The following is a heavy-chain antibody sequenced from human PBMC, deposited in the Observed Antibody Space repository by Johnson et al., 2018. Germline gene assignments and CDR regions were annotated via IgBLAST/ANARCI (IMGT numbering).Heavy chain of an antibody. CDR2: IIPMFGTV. Sequence: QVQLVQSGAEVKKPGSSVKVSCKASGDTYSDYVISWVRQAPGQGLEWMGGIIPMFGTVNYAQKFRGRVTLTADESTGTAYMELSSLRYEDTAVYYWTRGQPDPSVTVPAGLTMFGLDVWGQGTKVIVS. CDR1: GDTYSDYV. D-gene: IGHD2-2*01. V-gene: IGHV1-69*12. CDR3: TRGQPDPSVTVPAGLTMFGLDV. J-gene: IGHJ6*02.